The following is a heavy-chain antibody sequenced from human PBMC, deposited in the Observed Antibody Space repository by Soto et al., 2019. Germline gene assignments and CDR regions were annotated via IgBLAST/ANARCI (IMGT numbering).Heavy chain of an antibody. J-gene: IGHJ6*02. CDR3: ARVLSVFGYYGMDV. CDR2: IYYSGST. V-gene: IGHV4-31*02. Sequence: QHPGKGLEWIGYIYYSGSTYYNPSLKSRVTISVDTSKNQFSLKLSSVTAADTAVYYCARVLSVFGYYGMDVWGQGTTVTVSS. D-gene: IGHD2-2*01.